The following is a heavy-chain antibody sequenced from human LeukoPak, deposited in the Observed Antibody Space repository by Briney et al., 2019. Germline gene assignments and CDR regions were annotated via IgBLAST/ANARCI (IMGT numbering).Heavy chain of an antibody. CDR3: ARAINRDGYNYDY. Sequence: PGGSLRLSCAASGFTFSNFGMHWVRQAPGKGLEWVAVISYDGSNKHYADSVQGRFSISRDNYKNTLYLQMNSLRAEDTAVYYCARAINRDGYNYDYWGQGTLVTVSS. V-gene: IGHV3-30*03. CDR2: ISYDGSNK. D-gene: IGHD5-24*01. CDR1: GFTFSNFG. J-gene: IGHJ4*02.